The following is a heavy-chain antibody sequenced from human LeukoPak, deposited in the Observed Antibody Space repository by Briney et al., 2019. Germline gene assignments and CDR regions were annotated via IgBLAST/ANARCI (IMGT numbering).Heavy chain of an antibody. Sequence: SVKVSCKASGGTFSSYAISWVRQAPGQGLEWMGGIFPIFGTANYAQKFQGRVTITADESTSTAYMELSSLRSEDTAVYYCATMSIAARQNYYYGMDVWGQGTTVTVSS. J-gene: IGHJ6*02. CDR3: ATMSIAARQNYYYGMDV. CDR1: GGTFSSYA. D-gene: IGHD6-6*01. V-gene: IGHV1-69*13. CDR2: IFPIFGTA.